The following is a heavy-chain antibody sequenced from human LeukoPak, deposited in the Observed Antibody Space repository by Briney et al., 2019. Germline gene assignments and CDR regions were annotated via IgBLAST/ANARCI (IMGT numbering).Heavy chain of an antibody. J-gene: IGHJ4*02. CDR1: GFTFGSYG. CDR3: ARDPGYGPSYYFDY. CDR2: IRYDGSNK. V-gene: IGHV3-30*02. D-gene: IGHD4-17*01. Sequence: PGGSLRLSCAASGFTFGSYGMHWVRQAPGKGLEWVAFIRYDGSNKYYADSVKGRFTISRDNSKNTLYLQMNSLRAEDTAVYYCARDPGYGPSYYFDYWGQGTLVTVSS.